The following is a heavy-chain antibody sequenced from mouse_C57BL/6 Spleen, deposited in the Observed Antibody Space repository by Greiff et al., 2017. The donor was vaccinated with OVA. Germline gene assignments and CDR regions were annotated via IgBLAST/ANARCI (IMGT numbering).Heavy chain of an antibody. CDR1: GFTFSSYA. Sequence: EVMLVESVGGLVKPGGSLKLSCAASGFTFSSYAMSWVRQTPEKRLEWVATISDGGSYTYYPDNVKGRFTISRDNAKNNLYLQMSHLKSEDTAMYYCARALITTDYAMDYWGQGTSVTVSS. J-gene: IGHJ4*01. CDR2: ISDGGSYT. V-gene: IGHV5-4*03. CDR3: ARALITTDYAMDY. D-gene: IGHD1-1*01.